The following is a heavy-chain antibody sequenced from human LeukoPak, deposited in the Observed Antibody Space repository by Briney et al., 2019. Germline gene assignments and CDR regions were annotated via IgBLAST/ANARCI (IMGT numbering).Heavy chain of an antibody. Sequence: HPGGSLRLSCVASGITFNEYTLNWVRQAPGKGLEWVSYIRSSGSILNYADSVKGRFTISRDNARNSLYLHMNNLRAEDSAVYYCARERQLILGGKFFNYMDVWGKGTAVFVSS. V-gene: IGHV3-48*01. CDR2: IRSSGSIL. D-gene: IGHD2-2*01. CDR3: ARERQLILGGKFFNYMDV. J-gene: IGHJ6*03. CDR1: GITFNEYT.